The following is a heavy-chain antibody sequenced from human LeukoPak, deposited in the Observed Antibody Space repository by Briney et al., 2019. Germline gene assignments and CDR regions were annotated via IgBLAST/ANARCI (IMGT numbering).Heavy chain of an antibody. Sequence: ASVTVSCKASGYTFTSYSMHWVRQAPGQRREWMGVIKAGNGKTTYSQKFQGRVTIPRDTSASTAYMEPSSLRSEDTAVYYCARGLGDSEDSYFDYWGQGTLVTVSS. CDR1: GYTFTSYS. CDR2: IKAGNGKT. V-gene: IGHV1-3*01. J-gene: IGHJ4*02. D-gene: IGHD3-16*01. CDR3: ARGLGDSEDSYFDY.